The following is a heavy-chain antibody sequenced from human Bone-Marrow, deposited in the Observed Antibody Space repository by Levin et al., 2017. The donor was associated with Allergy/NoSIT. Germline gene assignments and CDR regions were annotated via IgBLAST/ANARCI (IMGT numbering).Heavy chain of an antibody. V-gene: IGHV1-8*01. CDR3: ARGPPNWGFDY. CDR2: MDSNSGNT. CDR1: GYTFTSYD. D-gene: IGHD7-27*01. J-gene: IGHJ4*02. Sequence: GGSLRLSCKASGYTFTSYDINWVRQATGQGLEWMGWMDSNSGNTGYAQKFQGRVTMTRNTSISTAYMELSSLRSEDTAVYYCARGPPNWGFDYWGQGTLVTVSS.